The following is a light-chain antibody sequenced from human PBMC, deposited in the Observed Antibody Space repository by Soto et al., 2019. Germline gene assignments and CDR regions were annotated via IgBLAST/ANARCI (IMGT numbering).Light chain of an antibody. J-gene: IGKJ1*01. CDR2: GAS. CDR3: QQYFEWPPMT. CDR1: EAVATN. Sequence: VITQSPATRSLSPGERATLSCRACEAVATNLAGYQQKPGQAPRLLISGASTRAAGISDRFRGSGSGTEFTPTISSLRSEDSAIYYCQQYFEWPPMTFGQGTKV. V-gene: IGKV3-15*01.